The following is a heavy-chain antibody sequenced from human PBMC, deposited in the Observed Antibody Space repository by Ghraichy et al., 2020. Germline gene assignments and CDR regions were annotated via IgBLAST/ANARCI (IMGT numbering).Heavy chain of an antibody. J-gene: IGHJ4*02. CDR2: ISYDGSNK. D-gene: IGHD3-22*01. CDR1: GFTFSSSG. CDR3: ANLPDYYDSQDY. Sequence: GGSLRLSCAASGFTFSSSGMHWVRQAPGKGLEWVAVISYDGSNKYYADSVKGRFTISRDNSKNTLYLQMNSLRAEDTAVYYCANLPDYYDSQDYWGQGTLVTVSS. V-gene: IGHV3-30*18.